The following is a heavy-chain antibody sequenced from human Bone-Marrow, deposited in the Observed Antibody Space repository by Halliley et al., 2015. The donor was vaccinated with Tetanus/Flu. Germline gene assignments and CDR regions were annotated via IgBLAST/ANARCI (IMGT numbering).Heavy chain of an antibody. V-gene: IGHV3-7*03. Sequence: KGLGWVANIKLDGTEKHYVDSVKGRFTISRDNTKNSLYLQMNSLRAEDSAVYYCARDTGGDFDYWGQGTLVTVSS. J-gene: IGHJ4*02. CDR2: IKLDGTEK. D-gene: IGHD2-8*02. CDR3: ARDTGGDFDY.